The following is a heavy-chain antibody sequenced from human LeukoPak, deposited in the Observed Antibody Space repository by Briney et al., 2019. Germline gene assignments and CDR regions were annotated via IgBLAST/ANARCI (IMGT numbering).Heavy chain of an antibody. CDR3: AKIAAGDLYCSGGSCSYYYMDV. J-gene: IGHJ6*03. Sequence: PWGSLRLSCAASGFTFSSYAMSWVRKAPGKGLEWVSGISGSGYTTYYADSVKGRFTISRDNSKNTLYLQMNSLRAEDTAVYYCAKIAAGDLYCSGGSCSYYYMDVWGKGTTVTVSS. D-gene: IGHD2-15*01. CDR1: GFTFSSYA. CDR2: ISGSGYTT. V-gene: IGHV3-23*01.